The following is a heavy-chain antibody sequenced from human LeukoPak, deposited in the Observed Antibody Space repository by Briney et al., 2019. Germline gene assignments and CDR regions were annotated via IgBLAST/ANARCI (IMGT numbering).Heavy chain of an antibody. CDR2: ISSSGDTV. CDR1: GFTFSSYE. Sequence: PGGSLRLSCAASGFTFSSYEMNWVRQAPGEGLEWVSYISSSGDTVYYADSVKGRFTSSRDNAKNSLFLQMNSLRGEDTAVYYCAREGGSDIWGQGTLVTVSS. J-gene: IGHJ3*02. D-gene: IGHD3-10*01. CDR3: AREGGSDI. V-gene: IGHV3-48*03.